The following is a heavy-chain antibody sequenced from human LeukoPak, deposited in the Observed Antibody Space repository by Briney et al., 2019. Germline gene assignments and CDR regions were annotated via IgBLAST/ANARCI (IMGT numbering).Heavy chain of an antibody. Sequence: SETLSLTCTVSGGSISRHYLNWIRQPPGKGLEWVGYIDYSGSTDYNPSLKSRVTFSVDASKKQFSLKLSSVTAADTAVYYCVTGDSGDNYWGQGTLVTV. CDR3: VTGDSGDNY. CDR1: GGSISRHY. D-gene: IGHD6-19*01. J-gene: IGHJ4*02. CDR2: IDYSGST. V-gene: IGHV4-59*11.